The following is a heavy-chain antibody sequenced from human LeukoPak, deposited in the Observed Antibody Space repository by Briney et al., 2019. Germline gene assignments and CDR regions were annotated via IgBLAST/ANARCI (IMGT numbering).Heavy chain of an antibody. CDR1: VGSTSSCSYY. Sequence: PPGTLSLTCTVSVGSTSSCSYYCGSIRPPPGKGLGWIGSIYYGGSTYYNPSLKRRVTISVDTSKNQFSLKLSSVTAADTAVYYCARSYGTPSGSYLERPYYFDYWGQGTLVTVSS. D-gene: IGHD3-10*01. CDR2: IYYGGST. CDR3: ARSYGTPSGSYLERPYYFDY. J-gene: IGHJ4*02. V-gene: IGHV4-39*01.